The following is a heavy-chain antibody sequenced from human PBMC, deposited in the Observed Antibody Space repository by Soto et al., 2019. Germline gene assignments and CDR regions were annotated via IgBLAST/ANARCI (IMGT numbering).Heavy chain of an antibody. J-gene: IGHJ6*02. CDR1: GYTFTGYY. V-gene: IGHV1-2*02. CDR3: AYTVRDYYYYGMDV. Sequence: QVQLVQSGAEVKKPGASVKVSCKASGYTFTGYYMHWVRQAPGQGLEWMGWINPNSGGTNYEQKFQGRVTMTRDTSISTACMELSRLRSDDTAVYYCAYTVRDYYYYGMDVWGHGTTVTVSS. D-gene: IGHD4-4*01. CDR2: INPNSGGT.